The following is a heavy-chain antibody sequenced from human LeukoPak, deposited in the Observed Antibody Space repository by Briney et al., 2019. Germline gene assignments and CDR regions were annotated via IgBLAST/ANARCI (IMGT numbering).Heavy chain of an antibody. CDR1: GGSISSYY. CDR2: IYYSGST. Sequence: SETLTLTCTVSGGSISSYYWSWIRQPPGKGLEWIGYIYYSGSTNYNPSLKSRVTISVDTSKNHFSLKLSCVTAADTAVYYCARYGTDAFDIWGQGTMVTVSS. D-gene: IGHD4-17*01. CDR3: ARYGTDAFDI. J-gene: IGHJ3*02. V-gene: IGHV4-59*12.